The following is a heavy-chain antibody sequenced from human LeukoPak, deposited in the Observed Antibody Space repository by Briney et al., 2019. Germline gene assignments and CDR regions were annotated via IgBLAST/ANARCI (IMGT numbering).Heavy chain of an antibody. V-gene: IGHV3-7*03. CDR2: INHNGNVN. Sequence: GGSLRLSCAASGFTYSDHYMDWVRQAPGKGLEWVASINHNGNVNYYVDSVKGRFTISRDNAKNSLYLQMSNLRAEDTAVYFCARGGGLDVWGQGATVTVSS. CDR3: ARGGGLDV. J-gene: IGHJ6*02. CDR1: GFTYSDHY. D-gene: IGHD3-16*01.